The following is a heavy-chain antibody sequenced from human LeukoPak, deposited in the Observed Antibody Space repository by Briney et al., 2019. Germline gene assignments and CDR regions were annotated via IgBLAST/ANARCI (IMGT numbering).Heavy chain of an antibody. V-gene: IGHV1-2*02. CDR3: ARLADCSSSSCRSFDY. D-gene: IGHD2-2*01. Sequence: ASVKVSCQAAGYLFTGYYLHCVRPPPGQGIEWVGWINPNCGFTNYAQKFQGRVTMTRDTSISTAYMELSRLRSDDRAVYCCARLADCSSSSCRSFDYWGQGTLVTVSS. CDR2: INPNCGFT. J-gene: IGHJ4*02. CDR1: GYLFTGYY.